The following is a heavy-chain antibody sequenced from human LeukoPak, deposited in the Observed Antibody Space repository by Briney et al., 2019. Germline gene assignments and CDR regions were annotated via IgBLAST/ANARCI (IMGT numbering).Heavy chain of an antibody. CDR1: GGSISSYY. Sequence: SETLSLTCTVSGGSISSYYWSWIRQPPGKGLEWIGYIYYSGSTNYNPSLKSRVTISVDTSKNQFSLKLSSVTAADTAVYYCARSPGSAAAGILYWFDPWGQGTLVTVSS. V-gene: IGHV4-59*01. CDR2: IYYSGST. J-gene: IGHJ5*02. D-gene: IGHD6-13*01. CDR3: ARSPGSAAAGILYWFDP.